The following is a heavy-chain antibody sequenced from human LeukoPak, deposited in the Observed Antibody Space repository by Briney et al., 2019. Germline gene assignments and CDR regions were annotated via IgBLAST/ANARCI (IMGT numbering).Heavy chain of an antibody. CDR3: AREVVVPAAMSFRYYYYGMDV. D-gene: IGHD2-2*01. V-gene: IGHV4-30-2*06. J-gene: IGHJ6*04. Sequence: PSETLSLTCAVSGGSISSGGYSWSWIRQSPGKGLEWIGYIYHTGSTYYKPSLKSRVTISVARSKNQFSLKLSSVTAADTAVYFCAREVVVPAAMSFRYYYYGMDVWGKGTTVTVSS. CDR1: GGSISSGGYS. CDR2: IYHTGST.